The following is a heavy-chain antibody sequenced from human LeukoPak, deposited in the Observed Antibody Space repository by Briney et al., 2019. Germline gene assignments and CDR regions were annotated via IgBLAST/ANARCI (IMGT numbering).Heavy chain of an antibody. CDR3: ARDYYDSSGYRYIDY. D-gene: IGHD3-22*01. CDR2: ISSSSSYI. J-gene: IGHJ4*02. V-gene: IGHV3-21*01. Sequence: PGGSLRLSCAASGFTFSSYSMNWVRQAPGKGLEWVSSISSSSSYIYYADSVKGRFTISRDNAKNSLYLQMNSLRAEDTAVYYCARDYYDSSGYRYIDYWGQGTLVTVSS. CDR1: GFTFSSYS.